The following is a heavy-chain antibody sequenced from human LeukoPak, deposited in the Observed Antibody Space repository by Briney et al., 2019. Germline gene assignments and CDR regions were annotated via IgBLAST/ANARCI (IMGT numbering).Heavy chain of an antibody. Sequence: GGSLRLSCAASGFTFSSYAMSWVRQAPGKGLEWVSAIGGSGGSTYYADSVKGRFTISRDNSKNTLYLQMNSLRAEDTAVYYCAKARSFSVTTALDYWGQGTLVTVSS. D-gene: IGHD4-17*01. V-gene: IGHV3-23*01. CDR1: GFTFSSYA. CDR2: IGGSGGST. J-gene: IGHJ4*02. CDR3: AKARSFSVTTALDY.